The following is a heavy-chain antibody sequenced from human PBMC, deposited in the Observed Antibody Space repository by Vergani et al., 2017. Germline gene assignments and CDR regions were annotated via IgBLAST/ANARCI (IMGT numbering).Heavy chain of an antibody. Sequence: QVQLVQSGAEVKKPGASVKVSCKASGYTFTSYAMHWVRQAPGQRLEWMGWINAGNGNTKYSQKFQGRVTITRDTSASTAYMELSSLISEDTAVYYCARDTRRVRFLELLPVGWFDPWGQGTLVTVSS. CDR1: GYTFTSYA. J-gene: IGHJ5*02. CDR2: INAGNGNT. V-gene: IGHV1-3*01. CDR3: ARDTRRVRFLELLPVGWFDP. D-gene: IGHD3-3*01.